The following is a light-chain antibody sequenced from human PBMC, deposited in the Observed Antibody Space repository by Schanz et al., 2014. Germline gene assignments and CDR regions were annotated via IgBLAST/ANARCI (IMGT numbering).Light chain of an antibody. J-gene: IGKJ3*01. Sequence: EIVLTQSPGTLSVSPGERATLSCRASQSISSNLAWYQQKPGQAPRLLIYGASSRATGIPDRFSGSGSGTDFTLTISRLEPEDFAVYYCHQYINSPFTFGPGTKLDLK. CDR1: QSISSN. CDR3: HQYINSPFT. V-gene: IGKV3-20*01. CDR2: GAS.